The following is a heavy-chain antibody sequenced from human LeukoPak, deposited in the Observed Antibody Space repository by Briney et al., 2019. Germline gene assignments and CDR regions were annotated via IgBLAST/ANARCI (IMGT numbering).Heavy chain of an antibody. D-gene: IGHD3-10*01. CDR1: GGSISSYY. CDR2: IYYSGST. Sequence: SETLSLTCTVSGGSISSYYWSWIRQPPGKGLEWIGYIYYSGSTNYNPSLKSRVTISVDTSKNQFSLKLSSVTAADTAVYYCARVGIYGSGSYAFDIWGQGTMVTVSS. J-gene: IGHJ3*02. CDR3: ARVGIYGSGSYAFDI. V-gene: IGHV4-59*08.